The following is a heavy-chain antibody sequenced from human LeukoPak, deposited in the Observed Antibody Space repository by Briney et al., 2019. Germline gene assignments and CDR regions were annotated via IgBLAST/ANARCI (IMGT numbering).Heavy chain of an antibody. D-gene: IGHD3-9*01. V-gene: IGHV3-33*01. J-gene: IGHJ6*04. CDR1: GFTFRNFA. CDR3: ASTLYDIMTGTYGLDV. Sequence: GGSLRLSCAASGFTFRNFAMHWVRQAPGKGLEWVAVIWDDGNSQDYADSVKGRFTISRDNSKNTLYLQMNGLRADDTAVHYCASTLYDIMTGTYGLDVWGKGTTVTVSS. CDR2: IWDDGNSQ.